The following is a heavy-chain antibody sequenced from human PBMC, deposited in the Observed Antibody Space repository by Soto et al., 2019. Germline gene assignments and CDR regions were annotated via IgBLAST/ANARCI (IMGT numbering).Heavy chain of an antibody. CDR1: GFTFSSYG. CDR3: ARDMPGLARQKYYDFWSGYPNDAFDI. CDR2: IWYDGSNK. Sequence: GGSLRLSCAASGFTFSSYGMHWVRQAPGKGLEWVAVIWYDGSNKYYADSVKGRLTISRDNSKNTLYLQMNSLRAEETAVYYCARDMPGLARQKYYDFWSGYPNDAFDIWGQGTMVTVSS. V-gene: IGHV3-33*01. D-gene: IGHD3-3*01. J-gene: IGHJ3*02.